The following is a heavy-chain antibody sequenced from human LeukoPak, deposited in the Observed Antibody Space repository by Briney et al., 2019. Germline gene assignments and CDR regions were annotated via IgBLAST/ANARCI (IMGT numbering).Heavy chain of an antibody. Sequence: GGSLRLSCAASGFTFSSYAMHWVRQAPGKGLEWVAVISYDGSNKYYADSVKGRFTISRDNSKNTLYLQMNSLRAEDTAVYYCARERGNYYDSSGYGRRPAGYFQHWGQGTLVTVSS. D-gene: IGHD3-22*01. CDR1: GFTFSSYA. CDR3: ARERGNYYDSSGYGRRPAGYFQH. CDR2: ISYDGSNK. V-gene: IGHV3-30-3*01. J-gene: IGHJ1*01.